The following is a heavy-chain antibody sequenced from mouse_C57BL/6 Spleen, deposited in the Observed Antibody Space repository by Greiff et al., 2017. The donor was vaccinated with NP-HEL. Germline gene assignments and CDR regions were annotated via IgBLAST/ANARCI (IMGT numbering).Heavy chain of an antibody. CDR2: IDPSDSYT. J-gene: IGHJ3*01. CDR1: GYTFTSYW. V-gene: IGHV1-50*01. CDR3: ARAFWAY. Sequence: VHLVESGAELVKPGASVKLSCKASGYTFTSYWMQWVKQRPGQGLEWIGEIDPSDSYTNYNQKFKGKATLTVDTSSSTAYMQLSSLTSEDSAVYYCARAFWAYWGQGTLVTVSA.